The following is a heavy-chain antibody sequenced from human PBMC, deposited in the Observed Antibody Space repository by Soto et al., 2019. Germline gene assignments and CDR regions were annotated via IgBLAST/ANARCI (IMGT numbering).Heavy chain of an antibody. CDR3: ARGDSTDCSNGVCSFFYNHDMDV. D-gene: IGHD2-8*01. V-gene: IGHV1-2*06. CDR2: INPKSGGT. Sequence: QVQLVQSGAEVKKPGASVKVSCKASGYSFTDYHIHWVRQAPGQGLEWLGRINPKSGGTSTAQKFQGGVTMTTDTSISTASRELTRLTSDDTAIYYCARGDSTDCSNGVCSFFYNHDMDVWGQGTTVTVSS. CDR1: GYSFTDYH. J-gene: IGHJ6*02.